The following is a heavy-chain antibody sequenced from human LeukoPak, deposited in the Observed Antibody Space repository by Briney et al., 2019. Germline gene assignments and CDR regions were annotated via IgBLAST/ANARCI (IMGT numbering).Heavy chain of an antibody. J-gene: IGHJ6*03. CDR1: GYTFTSYD. Sequence: ASVKVSCKASGYTFTSYDINWMRQATGQGLEWMGWMNPNSGNTGYAQKFQGRVTMTRNTSISTAYMELSSLRSEDTAVYYCARFEIVVDYYYMDVWGKGTTVTVSS. V-gene: IGHV1-8*01. CDR2: MNPNSGNT. D-gene: IGHD3-22*01. CDR3: ARFEIVVDYYYMDV.